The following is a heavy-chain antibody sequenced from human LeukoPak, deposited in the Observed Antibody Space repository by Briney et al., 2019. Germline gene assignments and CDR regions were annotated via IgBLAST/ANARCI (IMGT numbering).Heavy chain of an antibody. J-gene: IGHJ6*02. Sequence: SGGSLRLSCAASGITLSDYWMYRVRHGPGKGLVHVSRIESDGTRTVYADSVKGRFTISRDNAKNTMYLQVNSLRAEDTAVYYCVRGGHKLDIETSRYYYGLDVWGQGTTVTVPS. CDR2: IESDGTRT. V-gene: IGHV3-74*03. D-gene: IGHD2-2*03. CDR3: VRGGHKLDIETSRYYYGLDV. CDR1: GITLSDYW.